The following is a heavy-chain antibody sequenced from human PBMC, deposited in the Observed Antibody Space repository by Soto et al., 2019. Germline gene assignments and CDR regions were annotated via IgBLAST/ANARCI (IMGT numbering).Heavy chain of an antibody. CDR3: ATRLNIYSSSWYVDY. J-gene: IGHJ4*02. CDR2: ISWDGGST. Sequence: GGSLRLSCAASGFTFDDYTMHWVRQAPGKGLEWVSLISWDGGSTYYADSVKGRFTISRDNSKNSLYLQMNSLRTEDTALYYCATRLNIYSSSWYVDYWGQGTLVTVSS. D-gene: IGHD6-13*01. V-gene: IGHV3-43*01. CDR1: GFTFDDYT.